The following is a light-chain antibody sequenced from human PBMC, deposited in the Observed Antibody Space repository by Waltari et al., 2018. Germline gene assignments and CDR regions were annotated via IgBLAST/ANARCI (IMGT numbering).Light chain of an antibody. V-gene: IGKV3-15*01. CDR1: QSITTT. CDR3: QQYNRWPPIT. J-gene: IGKJ5*01. Sequence: EVVMTQSQATLSLSPGERATLPCSASQSITTTLAWYQHKPGQAPSLLIYDAATRANTVPARISGSGSGTEFTLTISSRQSEDFAVYYCQQYNRWPPITFGQGTRLAIK. CDR2: DAA.